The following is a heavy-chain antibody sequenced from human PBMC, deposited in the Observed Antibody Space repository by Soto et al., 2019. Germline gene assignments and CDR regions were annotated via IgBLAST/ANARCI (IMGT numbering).Heavy chain of an antibody. J-gene: IGHJ6*02. CDR2: IIPIFGTA. Sequence: QVQLVQSGAEVKKPGSSVKVSCKASGGTFSSYAISWVRQAPGQGLEWMGGIIPIFGTANYAQKFQGRVTITADESTRTAYMELSSLRSEDTAVYYCARAIYGVRIYYYYYGMDVWGQGTTVTVSS. CDR1: GGTFSSYA. V-gene: IGHV1-69*01. D-gene: IGHD4-17*01. CDR3: ARAIYGVRIYYYYYGMDV.